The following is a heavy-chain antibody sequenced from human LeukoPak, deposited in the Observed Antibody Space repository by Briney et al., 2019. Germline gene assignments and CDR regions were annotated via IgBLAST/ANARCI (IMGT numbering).Heavy chain of an antibody. CDR2: ISSSSSYI. J-gene: IGHJ3*02. D-gene: IGHD2/OR15-2a*01. CDR1: GFTFSSYS. V-gene: IGHV3-21*01. CDR3: ARGARFYDNPHGDI. Sequence: PGGSLRLSCAASGFTFSSYSMNWVRQAPGKGLEWVSSISSSSSYIYYADSVKGRFTLSRDNAKNSLYLQMNSLRAEDTAVYYCARGARFYDNPHGDIWGQGTMVSVSS.